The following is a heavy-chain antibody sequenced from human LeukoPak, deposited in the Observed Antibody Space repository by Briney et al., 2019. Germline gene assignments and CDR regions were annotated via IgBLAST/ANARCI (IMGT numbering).Heavy chain of an antibody. CDR2: ISYDGGKK. CDR3: AKDPTKAGVLYYFDY. V-gene: IGHV3-30*18. J-gene: IGHJ4*02. D-gene: IGHD6-13*01. CDR1: GFTFSDSG. Sequence: PGGSLRLSCAASGFTFSDSGMHWVRQAPGRGLEWVAVISYDGGKKYYADSVKGRFTISRDNSKNTLYLQMNSLRAEDTAVYSCAKDPTKAGVLYYFDYWAREPWSPSPQ.